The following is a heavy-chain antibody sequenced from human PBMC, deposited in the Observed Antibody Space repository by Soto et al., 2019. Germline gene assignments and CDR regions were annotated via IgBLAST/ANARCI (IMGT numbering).Heavy chain of an antibody. D-gene: IGHD3-10*01. Sequence: GWSLRLACAASGFTFSSYWMHWVRQAPGKGLVWVSRINSDGSSTSYADSVKGRFTISRDNAKNTLYLQMNSLRAEDTAVYYCAREGEVLLWFGELRRLRSWGAFDIWGPGTMVTVS. CDR2: INSDGSST. J-gene: IGHJ3*02. CDR1: GFTFSSYW. V-gene: IGHV3-74*01. CDR3: AREGEVLLWFGELRRLRSWGAFDI.